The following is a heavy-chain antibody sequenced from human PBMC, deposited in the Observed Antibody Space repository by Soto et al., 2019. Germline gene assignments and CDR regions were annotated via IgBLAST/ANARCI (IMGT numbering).Heavy chain of an antibody. Sequence: EVQLVESGGGLVQPGRSLRLSCAASGFTFSDYWMSWVRQAPGKGLECVANIKRDGSEKYYVDPVKGRFTISRDNAKNSLYLQMNSLRAEDTAVYYCATSMGRGGNDYWGQGTLVTVSS. J-gene: IGHJ4*02. CDR2: IKRDGSEK. V-gene: IGHV3-7*05. CDR1: GFTFSDYW. CDR3: ATSMGRGGNDY. D-gene: IGHD3-10*01.